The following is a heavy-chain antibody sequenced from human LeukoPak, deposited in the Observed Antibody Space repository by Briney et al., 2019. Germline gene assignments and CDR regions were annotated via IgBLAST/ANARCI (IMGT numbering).Heavy chain of an antibody. CDR3: ATDLGNYYDSSGSLTRPAAFDY. V-gene: IGHV1-24*01. CDR1: GYTLTELS. J-gene: IGHJ4*02. CDR2: FDPEDGET. Sequence: ASVTVSCKVSGYTLTELSMHWVRQAPGKGLEWMGGFDPEDGETIYAQKFQGRVTMTEDTSTDTAYMELSSLRSEDTAVHYCATDLGNYYDSSGSLTRPAAFDYWGQGTLVTVSS. D-gene: IGHD3-22*01.